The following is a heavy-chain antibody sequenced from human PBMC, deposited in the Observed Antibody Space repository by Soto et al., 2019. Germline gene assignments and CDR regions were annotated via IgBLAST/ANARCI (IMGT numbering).Heavy chain of an antibody. CDR1: GYTFTSYG. V-gene: IGHV1-18*04. CDR2: ISAYNGNT. CDR3: ARRGVVVVPADKATYYYGMDV. D-gene: IGHD2-2*01. Sequence: ASVEVSCKASGYTFTSYGISWVRQAPGQGLEWMGWISAYNGNTNYAQKLQDRVTMTTDTSTSTAYMELRSLRSDDTAVYYCARRGVVVVPADKATYYYGMDVWGQGTTVTVSS. J-gene: IGHJ6*02.